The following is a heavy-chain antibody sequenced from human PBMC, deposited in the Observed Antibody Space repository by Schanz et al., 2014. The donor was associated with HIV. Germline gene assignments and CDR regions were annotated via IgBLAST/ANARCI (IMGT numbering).Heavy chain of an antibody. Sequence: EVQVLESGGGLVQPGGSLRLSCAASGFTFGTKWMYWVRQGPGKGLEWVSGISGSGGSPVYAGSVKGRFTISRDNAKNSLYLQMNSLRVEDTAVYYCASRGGSSWYENWFDPWGQGTLVTVSS. D-gene: IGHD6-13*01. V-gene: IGHV3-23*01. J-gene: IGHJ5*02. CDR2: ISGSGGSP. CDR1: GFTFGTKW. CDR3: ASRGGSSWYENWFDP.